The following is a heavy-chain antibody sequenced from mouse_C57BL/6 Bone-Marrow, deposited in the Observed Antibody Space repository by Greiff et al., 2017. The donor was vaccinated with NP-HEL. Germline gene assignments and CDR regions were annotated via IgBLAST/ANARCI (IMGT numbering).Heavy chain of an antibody. CDR3: ARPDSSGPYAMDY. V-gene: IGHV5-12*01. CDR2: ISNGGGST. CDR1: GFTFSDYY. Sequence: EVKLVESGGGLVQPGGSLKLSCAASGFTFSDYYMYWVRQTPEKRLEWVAYISNGGGSTYYPDTVKGRFTISRDNAKNTLYLQMSRLKSEDTAMYYCARPDSSGPYAMDYWGQGTSVTVSS. J-gene: IGHJ4*01. D-gene: IGHD3-2*02.